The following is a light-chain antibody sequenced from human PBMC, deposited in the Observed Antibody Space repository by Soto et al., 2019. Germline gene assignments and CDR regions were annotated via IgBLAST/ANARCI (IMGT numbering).Light chain of an antibody. J-gene: IGKJ4*01. CDR1: QGISSS. Sequence: IQLTQSPSSLSASVGDRVTITCRASQGISSSLAWYQQQPGKAPKLLIYAASTLQSGVPSRFSGSGSGTDFTLTISSLQPEDFATYYCQQLKSFPLSFGGATKVDIK. CDR3: QQLKSFPLS. V-gene: IGKV1-9*01. CDR2: AAS.